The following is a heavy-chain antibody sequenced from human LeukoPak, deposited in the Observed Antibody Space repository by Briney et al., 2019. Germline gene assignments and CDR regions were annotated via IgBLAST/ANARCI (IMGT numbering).Heavy chain of an antibody. CDR3: APSIAAPYSWFDP. CDR2: ISSSSYI. J-gene: IGHJ5*02. Sequence: GGSLGLSCAASGFTFSSYSMNWVRQAPGKGLEWVSSISSSSYIYYADSVKGRFTISRDNAKNSLYLQMNSLRAEDTAVYYCAPSIAAPYSWFDPWGQGTLVTVSS. D-gene: IGHD6-6*01. V-gene: IGHV3-21*01. CDR1: GFTFSSYS.